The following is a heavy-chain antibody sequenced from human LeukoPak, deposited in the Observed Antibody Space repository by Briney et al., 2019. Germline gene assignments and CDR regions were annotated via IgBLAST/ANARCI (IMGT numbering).Heavy chain of an antibody. CDR1: GFTFSSYA. D-gene: IGHD3-9*01. CDR3: AKWGDYDILTGYYVSDF. J-gene: IGHJ4*02. V-gene: IGHV3-23*01. Sequence: GGSLRLSCAASGFTFSSYAMTWVRQAPGKGLEWVSAIGGSGGSTYYADSVKGRFTISRDNSKNTLYVEMNTLRAEDTAVYYCAKWGDYDILTGYYVSDFWGQGTLVTVSS. CDR2: IGGSGGST.